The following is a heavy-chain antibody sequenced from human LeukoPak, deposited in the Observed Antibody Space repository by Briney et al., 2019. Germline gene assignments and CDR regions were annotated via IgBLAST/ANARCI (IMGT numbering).Heavy chain of an antibody. CDR2: ISAYNGNT. CDR1: GYTFTSYG. J-gene: IGHJ4*02. Sequence: ASVKVSCKASGYTFTSYGISWVRQAPGQGLEWMGWISAYNGNTNYAQRLQGRVTMTTDTSTSTAYMELRSLRSDDTAVYYRARDRDYGDYNTQDLFVYWGQGTLVTVSS. V-gene: IGHV1-18*01. CDR3: ARDRDYGDYNTQDLFVY. D-gene: IGHD4-17*01.